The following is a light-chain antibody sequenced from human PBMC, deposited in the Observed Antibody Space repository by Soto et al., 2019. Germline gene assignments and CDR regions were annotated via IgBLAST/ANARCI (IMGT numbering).Light chain of an antibody. Sequence: QSALTQPASVSGSPGQSITISCTGTSSDVAAYNYVSWFQHRAGKAPKLMLYDVNNRPSGVSNRFSGSKSGNTASLTISGLQVEDEADYYCSSYTTSNTPLYVFGTGTKLTVL. CDR3: SSYTTSNTPLYV. CDR1: SSDVAAYNY. J-gene: IGLJ1*01. V-gene: IGLV2-14*03. CDR2: DVN.